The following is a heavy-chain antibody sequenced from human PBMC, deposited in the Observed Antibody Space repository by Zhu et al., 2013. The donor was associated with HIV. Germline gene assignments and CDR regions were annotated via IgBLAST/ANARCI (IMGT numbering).Heavy chain of an antibody. CDR3: AQDIVLMGYADYYGMDV. J-gene: IGHJ6*02. Sequence: QVQLVQSGAGVKKPGSSVKVSCKASGGTFSSYAISWVRQAPGQGLEWMGGIIPIFGTANYAQKFQGRVTITADESTSTAYMELSSLRSEDTAVYYCAQDIVLMGYADYYGMDVWGQGTTVTVSS. CDR1: GGTFSSYA. D-gene: IGHD2-8*01. V-gene: IGHV1-69*12. CDR2: IIPIFGTA.